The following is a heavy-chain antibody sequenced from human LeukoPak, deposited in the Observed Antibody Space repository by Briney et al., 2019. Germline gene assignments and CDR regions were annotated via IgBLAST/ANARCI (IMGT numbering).Heavy chain of an antibody. V-gene: IGHV3-23*01. CDR2: ISGSGGRT. D-gene: IGHD1-26*01. CDR1: GFTFSSYA. CDR3: AREDSGSYYSDC. J-gene: IGHJ4*02. Sequence: PGGSLRLPCAASGFTFSSYAMSWVRQAPGKGLEWVSVISGSGGRTYYADSVKGRFTISRDNSKNTVDLQMNSLRAEDTAVYYCAREDSGSYYSDCWGQGTLVTVSS.